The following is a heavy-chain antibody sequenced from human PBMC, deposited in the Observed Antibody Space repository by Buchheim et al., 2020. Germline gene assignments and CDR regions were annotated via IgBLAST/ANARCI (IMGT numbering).Heavy chain of an antibody. J-gene: IGHJ3*02. CDR2: ISYDGSNK. Sequence: QVQLVESGGGVVQPGRSLRLSCAASGFTFSSYGMHWVRQAPGKGLEWVAVISYDGSNKYYADSVKGRFTISRDNSKNTLYLQMNSLRAEDTAVYYCAKLVRGYEASFDIWGQGT. D-gene: IGHD3-10*01. CDR1: GFTFSSYG. V-gene: IGHV3-30*18. CDR3: AKLVRGYEASFDI.